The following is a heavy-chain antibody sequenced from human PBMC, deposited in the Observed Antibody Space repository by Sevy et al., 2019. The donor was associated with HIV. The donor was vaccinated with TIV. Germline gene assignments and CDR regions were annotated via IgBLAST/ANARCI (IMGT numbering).Heavy chain of an antibody. J-gene: IGHJ4*02. Sequence: GESLKISCAGSGFIFSDYWLSWVRQSPGKGLEWVATIKQDGSEKYYVDSVKGRFAISRDNGRNSVSLEMTGLRVEDTALYYCSREAGGINWTAYYFDSWGQGTLVTVSS. CDR2: IKQDGSEK. CDR3: SREAGGINWTAYYFDS. V-gene: IGHV3-7*01. CDR1: GFIFSDYW. D-gene: IGHD2-15*01.